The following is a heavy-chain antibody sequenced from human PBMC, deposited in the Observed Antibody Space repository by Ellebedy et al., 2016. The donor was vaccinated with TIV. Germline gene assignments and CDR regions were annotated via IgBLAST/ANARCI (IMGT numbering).Heavy chain of an antibody. CDR3: ARAVLLYYYGMDV. CDR1: GYTFTGYY. J-gene: IGHJ6*02. V-gene: IGHV1-2*04. CDR2: INPNSGGT. Sequence: ASVKVSCXASGYTFTGYYMHWVRQAPGQGLEWMGWINPNSGGTNYAQKFQGWVTMTRDTSISTAYMELSRLRSDDTAVYYCARAVLLYYYGMDVWGQGTTVTVSS. D-gene: IGHD2-21*01.